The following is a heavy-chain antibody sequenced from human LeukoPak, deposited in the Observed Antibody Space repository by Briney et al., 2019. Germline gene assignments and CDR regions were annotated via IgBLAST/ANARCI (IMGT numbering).Heavy chain of an antibody. CDR2: ISHSGSS. V-gene: IGHV4-38-2*02. D-gene: IGHD3-22*01. J-gene: IGHJ4*02. CDR3: ARDGYYYDGSFEY. Sequence: PLETLSLTCAVSGYSLSSGYFWAWIRQPPGKGLEWIGSISHSGSSYSKPSLKSRVIISVDTSNNQFSLKLTSVTAADTATYYCARDGYYYDGSFEYWGQGIRVAVSS. CDR1: GYSLSSGYF.